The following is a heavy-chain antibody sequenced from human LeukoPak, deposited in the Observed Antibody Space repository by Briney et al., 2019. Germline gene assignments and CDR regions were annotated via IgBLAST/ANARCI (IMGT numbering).Heavy chain of an antibody. J-gene: IGHJ4*02. Sequence: GESLRLSCAASGFTFSDYYMSWIRQPPGKGLEWVSYISSSSSYTNYADSVKGRFTISRDNAKNSLYLQMNSLRAEDTAVYYCARYNSGWYYFDYWGQGTLVTVSS. CDR2: ISSSSSYT. CDR1: GFTFSDYY. V-gene: IGHV3-11*06. CDR3: ARYNSGWYYFDY. D-gene: IGHD6-19*01.